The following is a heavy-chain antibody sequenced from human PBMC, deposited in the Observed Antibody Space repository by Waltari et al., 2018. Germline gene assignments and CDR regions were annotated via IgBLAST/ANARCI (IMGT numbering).Heavy chain of an antibody. V-gene: IGHV1-24*01. CDR3: ARVLLRIAWFDP. CDR2: FYPEDGET. Sequence: QVQLVQSGAEVKKPGASVKVSCKVSGYTLTELSMHWVRQAPGKGLEWMGGFYPEDGETIYAQKFQGRVTITRNTSISTAYMELSSLRSEDTAVYYCARVLLRIAWFDPWGQGTLVTVSS. J-gene: IGHJ5*02. CDR1: GYTLTELS.